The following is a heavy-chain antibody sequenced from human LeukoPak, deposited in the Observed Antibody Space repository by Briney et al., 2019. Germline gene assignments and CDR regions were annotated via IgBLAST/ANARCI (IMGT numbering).Heavy chain of an antibody. J-gene: IGHJ4*02. Sequence: RTSETLSLTCTVSNGSISSVGYYWSWIRQNPGKGLEFIGYIYHSGSTHYNPSLKRPITISMDTSENQFSLRLTAVTAADSAIYYCARTPSRTRVFDYWGQGILVTVSS. CDR3: ARTPSRTRVFDY. V-gene: IGHV4-31*01. D-gene: IGHD3-10*01. CDR2: IYHSGST. CDR1: NGSISSVGYY.